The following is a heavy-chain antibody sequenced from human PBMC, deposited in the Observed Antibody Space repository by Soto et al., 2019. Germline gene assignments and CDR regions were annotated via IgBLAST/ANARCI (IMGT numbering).Heavy chain of an antibody. D-gene: IGHD3-10*01. V-gene: IGHV4-4*02. CDR1: GGSLKTINW. Sequence: VQLRESGPGQVKTSGTLSLTCAVSGGSLKTINWWGWVRQPPAKGLEWIGEVFHSGITRYNPSLKSRATVSVDTSKNQFFLNLASVTAADTAVYYCTKDEAGSPFRYWGQGALVTVSS. J-gene: IGHJ4*02. CDR2: VFHSGIT. CDR3: TKDEAGSPFRY.